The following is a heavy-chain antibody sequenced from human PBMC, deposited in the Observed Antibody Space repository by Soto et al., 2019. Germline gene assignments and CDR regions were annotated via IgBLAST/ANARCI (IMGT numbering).Heavy chain of an antibody. CDR1: GGTFSSYA. D-gene: IGHD2-2*02. CDR3: ARDPTGYCSSKSCYIPHELDP. CDR2: IIPIFGTA. V-gene: IGHV1-69*13. Sequence: EASVKVSCKASGGTFSSYAISWVRQAPGQGLEWMGGIIPIFGTANYAQKFQGRVTITADESTSTAYMELSSLRSEDTAVYYCARDPTGYCSSKSCYIPHELDPWGQGTLVPVYS. J-gene: IGHJ5*02.